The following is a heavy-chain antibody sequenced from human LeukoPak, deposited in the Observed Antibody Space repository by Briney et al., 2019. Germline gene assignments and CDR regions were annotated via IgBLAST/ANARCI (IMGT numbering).Heavy chain of an antibody. CDR2: INHSGST. V-gene: IGHV4-34*01. D-gene: IGHD5-24*01. CDR1: GGSTNTYY. J-gene: IGHJ5*02. CDR3: ARGKSIARWLQLNRWFDP. Sequence: SETLSLTCTISGGSTNTYYWSWIRQPPGKGLEWIGEINHSGSTNYNPSLKSRVTISVDTSKNQFSLKLSSVTAADTAVYYCARGKSIARWLQLNRWFDPWGQGTLVTVSS.